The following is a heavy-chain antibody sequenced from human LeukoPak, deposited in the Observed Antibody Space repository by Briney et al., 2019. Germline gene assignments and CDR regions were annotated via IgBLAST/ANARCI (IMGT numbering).Heavy chain of an antibody. Sequence: PGGSLRLSCAASGFTFSSYSMNWVRQAPGKGLEWVSSISSSSSYIYYADSVKGRFTISRDNAKNSLYLQMNSLRAEDKAVYYCARDQEGGYSSSWYEDYFDYWGQGTLVTVSS. CDR1: GFTFSSYS. J-gene: IGHJ4*02. CDR2: ISSSSSYI. V-gene: IGHV3-21*01. D-gene: IGHD6-13*01. CDR3: ARDQEGGYSSSWYEDYFDY.